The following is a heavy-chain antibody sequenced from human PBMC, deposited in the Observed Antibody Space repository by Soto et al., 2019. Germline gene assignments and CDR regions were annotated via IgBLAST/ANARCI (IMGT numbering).Heavy chain of an antibody. CDR3: ARVGYGDLAQ. Sequence: EVNLLESGGGLLQPGGSLRLSCVASGFSFTSYAMAWVRQAPGMGLELVCTVTLSGDYTYYADPVKGRFTISRDNSKNTVYLQLSSLRADDTAVYYCARVGYGDLAQWGQGTWVTVSS. CDR1: GFSFTSYA. V-gene: IGHV3-23*01. D-gene: IGHD4-17*01. J-gene: IGHJ4*02. CDR2: VTLSGDYT.